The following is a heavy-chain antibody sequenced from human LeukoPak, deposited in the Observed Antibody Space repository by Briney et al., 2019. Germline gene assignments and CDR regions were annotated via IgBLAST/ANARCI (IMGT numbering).Heavy chain of an antibody. CDR2: INHSGST. CDR3: ARASLWIQLYSDAFDI. CDR1: GGSFSGYY. Sequence: PSETLSLTCAVYGGSFSGYYWSWIRQPPGKGLEWIGEINHSGSTNYNPSLKSRVTISVDTSKNQFSLKLSSVTAADTAVYYCARASLWIQLYSDAFDIWGQGTMVTVSS. J-gene: IGHJ3*02. V-gene: IGHV4-34*01. D-gene: IGHD5-18*01.